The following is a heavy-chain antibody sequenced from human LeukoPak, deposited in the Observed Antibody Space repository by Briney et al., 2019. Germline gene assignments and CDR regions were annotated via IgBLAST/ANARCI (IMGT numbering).Heavy chain of an antibody. CDR2: ISGNSANT. Sequence: GGSLRLSCAASGFTFSNYAMTWVRQAPGKGLEWVSSISGNSANTYYADSVKGRFTVSRANSKNILYLQMNSLRVEDTAVYFCAKGVRLWFAFYFDYWGQGTLATLSA. CDR3: AKGVRLWFAFYFDY. D-gene: IGHD3-10*01. CDR1: GFTFSNYA. V-gene: IGHV3-23*01. J-gene: IGHJ4*02.